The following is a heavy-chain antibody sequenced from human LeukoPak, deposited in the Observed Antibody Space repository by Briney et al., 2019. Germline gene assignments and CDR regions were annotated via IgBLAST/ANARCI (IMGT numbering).Heavy chain of an antibody. D-gene: IGHD5-24*01. CDR3: AREPRKDGHNGMDV. J-gene: IGHJ6*02. Sequence: GASVKVSCKASGYTFTSYYMHWVRQAPGQGLEWVGIINPGDSGTSYAQKFQGRATMSRDTSTSTVYMELSSLRSEDTALYYCAREPRKDGHNGMDVWGQGTTVTVSS. CDR2: INPGDSGT. V-gene: IGHV1-46*01. CDR1: GYTFTSYY.